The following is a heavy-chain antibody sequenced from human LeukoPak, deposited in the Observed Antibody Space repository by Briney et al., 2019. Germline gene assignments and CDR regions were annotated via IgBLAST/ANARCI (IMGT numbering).Heavy chain of an antibody. D-gene: IGHD3-3*01. J-gene: IGHJ4*02. Sequence: PSETLSLTCAVYGASYNAYYWSWIRQPPGKGLEWIGDIDHRGTATYNPSLKSRLTISADASRNQFSLKLNSVTDADTAVYYCAVGITILGVAASFDSWGQANLVIVSS. CDR2: IDHRGTA. CDR1: GASYNAYY. V-gene: IGHV4-34*01. CDR3: AVGITILGVAASFDS.